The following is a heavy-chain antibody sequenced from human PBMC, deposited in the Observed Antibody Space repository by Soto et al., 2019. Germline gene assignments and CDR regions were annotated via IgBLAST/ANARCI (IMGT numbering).Heavy chain of an antibody. CDR2: MNPNSGNT. D-gene: IGHD3-22*01. V-gene: IGHV1-8*01. CDR1: GYTFTSYD. CDR3: AREGYYDSSGYKYPDY. Sequence: SSVKVSCKASGYTFTSYDINWVRQATGQGLEWMGWMNPNSGNTGYAQKFQGRVTMTRNTSISTAYMELSSLRSEDKAVYYCAREGYYDSSGYKYPDYWGQGTLVTVSS. J-gene: IGHJ4*02.